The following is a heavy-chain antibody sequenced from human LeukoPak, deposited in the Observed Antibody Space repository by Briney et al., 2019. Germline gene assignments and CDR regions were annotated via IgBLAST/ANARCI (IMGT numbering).Heavy chain of an antibody. CDR3: AREADVLYASFDY. V-gene: IGHV3-11*01. CDR2: ISSSGSTI. J-gene: IGHJ4*02. D-gene: IGHD2-8*02. Sequence: GGSLRPSCAASGFTFSDYYMSWIRQAPGKGLEWVSYISSSGSTIYYADSVKGRFTISRDNAKNSLYLQMNSLRAEDTAVYYCAREADVLYASFDYWGQGTLVTVSS. CDR1: GFTFSDYY.